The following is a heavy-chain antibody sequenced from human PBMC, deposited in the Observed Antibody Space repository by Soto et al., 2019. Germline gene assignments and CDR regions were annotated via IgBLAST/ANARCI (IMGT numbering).Heavy chain of an antibody. Sequence: SETLSLTCTVSGGSINYSYWTWIRQPPGKGLEWIGYISYTGSANYNASLKSRLTISVDTSKNQFSLRLSSVTAADTALYYCARVNYGDYYYGMDVWGQGTTVTVSS. CDR3: ARVNYGDYYYGMDV. CDR1: GGSINYSY. D-gene: IGHD4-17*01. V-gene: IGHV4-59*01. J-gene: IGHJ6*02. CDR2: ISYTGSA.